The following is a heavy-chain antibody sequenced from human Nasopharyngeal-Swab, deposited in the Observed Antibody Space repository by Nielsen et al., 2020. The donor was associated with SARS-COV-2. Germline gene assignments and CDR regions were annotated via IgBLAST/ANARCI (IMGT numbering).Heavy chain of an antibody. CDR2: IHYTGKT. J-gene: IGHJ3*01. CDR1: GGSIRSDNYF. V-gene: IGHV4-31*03. Sequence: SETLSLTCTVSGGSIRSDNYFWSWIRQRPGKGLEWIGYIHYTGKTYYNPSLESRLTISLDTSRNRFSLMLRSVTAADSAVYYCAREVINQAVSDAFDFWGQGTMVTVSS. D-gene: IGHD3-16*02. CDR3: AREVINQAVSDAFDF.